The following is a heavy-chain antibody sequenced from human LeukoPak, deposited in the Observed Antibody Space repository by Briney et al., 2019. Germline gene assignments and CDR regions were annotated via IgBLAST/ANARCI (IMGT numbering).Heavy chain of an antibody. CDR3: ARDHPGDGGDRASYLYFDY. CDR1: GGSISSGGYS. V-gene: IGHV4-31*03. J-gene: IGHJ4*02. Sequence: SETLSLTCTVSGGSISSGGYSWSWIRQHPGKGLEWIGYIYYSGSTYYNPSLKSRVTISVDTSKNQFSLKLSSVTAADTAVYYCARDHPGDGGDRASYLYFDYWGQGTLVTVSS. D-gene: IGHD2-21*02. CDR2: IYYSGST.